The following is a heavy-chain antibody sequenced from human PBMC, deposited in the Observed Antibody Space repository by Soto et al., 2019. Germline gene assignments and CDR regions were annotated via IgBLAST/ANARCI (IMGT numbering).Heavy chain of an antibody. CDR3: ARHKGFYYYYYMDV. CDR1: GGSISSYY. J-gene: IGHJ6*03. Sequence: SETLPLTCTVSGGSISSYYWSWIRQPPGKGLEWIGYIYYSGSTNYNPSLKSRVTISVDTSKNQFSLKLSSVTAADTAVYYCARHKGFYYYYYMDVWGKGTTVTVSS. V-gene: IGHV4-59*08. CDR2: IYYSGST.